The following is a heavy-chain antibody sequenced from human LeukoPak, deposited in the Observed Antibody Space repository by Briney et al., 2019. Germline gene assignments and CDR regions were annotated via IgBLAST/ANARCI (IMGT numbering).Heavy chain of an antibody. J-gene: IGHJ4*02. D-gene: IGHD1-1*01. CDR2: INPDGTAA. V-gene: IGHV3-74*01. CDR1: GFSFSNFW. CDR3: AKGSNFAFDN. Sequence: PGGSLRLPFAASGFSFSNFWMHWVRQAPGMGLVWVSQINPDGTAALYADSVKGRFTISRDNAKNTLYLQMNTLRADDTAVYYCAKGSNFAFDNWGQGILVTVSS.